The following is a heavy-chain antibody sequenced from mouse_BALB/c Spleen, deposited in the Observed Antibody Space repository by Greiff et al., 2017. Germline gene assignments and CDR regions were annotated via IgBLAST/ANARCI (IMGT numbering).Heavy chain of an antibody. CDR2: ISSGGSYT. J-gene: IGHJ4*01. CDR1: GFTFSSFG. V-gene: IGHV5-9-4*01. Sequence: EVQLQESGGGLVQPGGSRKLSCAASGFTFSSFGMHWVRQAPEKGLEWVAEISSGGSYTYYPDTVTGRFTISRDNAKNTLYLEMSSLRSEDTAMYYCARGPGAMDYWGQGTSVTVSS. D-gene: IGHD4-1*01. CDR3: ARGPGAMDY.